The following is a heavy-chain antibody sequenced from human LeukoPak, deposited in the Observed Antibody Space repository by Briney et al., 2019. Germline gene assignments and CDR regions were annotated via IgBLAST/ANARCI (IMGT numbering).Heavy chain of an antibody. CDR1: GGSIDSYY. J-gene: IGHJ4*02. V-gene: IGHV4-59*01. CDR2: IYYTGST. CDR3: ARVYQSAEYYFDY. Sequence: SETLSLTCTVSGGSIDSYYWSWIRQPPGKGLEWIGYIYYTGSTEYHPPLKSGVTISLDTSKNQFSLKLTSVTAADTAVYYCARVYQSAEYYFDYWGQGNLVSVSS. D-gene: IGHD2-2*01.